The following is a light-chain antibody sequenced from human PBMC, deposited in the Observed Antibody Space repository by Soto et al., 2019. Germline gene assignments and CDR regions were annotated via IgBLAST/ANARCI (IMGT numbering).Light chain of an antibody. Sequence: EIVLTQSPGTLSLSPGARVTLSYTASQSVTTRLAWYQHKPGQAPRLLIYGASTRAAGIPDRFSGSGSGTDFTLTITRLEPEDSAVYFCQQYTGPPTTFGQGTRLEIK. V-gene: IGKV3-20*01. CDR3: QQYTGPPTT. CDR1: QSVTTR. CDR2: GAS. J-gene: IGKJ5*01.